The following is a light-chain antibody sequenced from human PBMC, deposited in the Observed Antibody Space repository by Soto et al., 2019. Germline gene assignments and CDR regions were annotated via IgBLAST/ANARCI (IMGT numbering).Light chain of an antibody. CDR2: GAY. CDR3: QESYTARWET. CDR1: QSISRS. Sequence: DIQMTQSPSSLSATVGDRVTITCRASQSISRSLNWYQRKLGKVAEVLVYGAYSLQSGVASRFSGSGSGTDLTHTISSLQPEDFATYYCQESYTARWETFGQRTRVEI. V-gene: IGKV1-39*01. J-gene: IGKJ1*01.